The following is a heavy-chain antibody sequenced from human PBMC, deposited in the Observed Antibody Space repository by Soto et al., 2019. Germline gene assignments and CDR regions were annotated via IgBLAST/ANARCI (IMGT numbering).Heavy chain of an antibody. V-gene: IGHV1-69*02. CDR3: SIGSCSAETFDD. J-gene: IGHJ3*01. Sequence: QVHLIQSGAEVKKPGSSVKVSCKADGGTFNTYRLIWVRQAPGHGLEWMGRIIPMLTVTNSAQKFQGRLTLTADQSTGTAFMELTSLRSDDTAVYYCSIGSCSAETFDDWGQGTMVTVSS. CDR2: IIPMLTVT. D-gene: IGHD6-19*01. CDR1: GGTFNTYR.